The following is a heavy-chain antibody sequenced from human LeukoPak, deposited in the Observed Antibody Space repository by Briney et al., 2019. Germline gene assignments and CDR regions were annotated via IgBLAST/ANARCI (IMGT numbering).Heavy chain of an antibody. V-gene: IGHV1-18*01. CDR1: GYTFINYG. D-gene: IGHD6-13*01. CDR3: ARDSTEAAAGPNWFDP. Sequence: GASVKVSCKASGYTFINYGISWVRQAPGQGLEWMGWISAYNGNTNYAQKLQGRVTMTTDTSTSTAYMELRSLRSDDTAVYYCARDSTEAAAGPNWFDPWGQGTLVTVSS. J-gene: IGHJ5*02. CDR2: ISAYNGNT.